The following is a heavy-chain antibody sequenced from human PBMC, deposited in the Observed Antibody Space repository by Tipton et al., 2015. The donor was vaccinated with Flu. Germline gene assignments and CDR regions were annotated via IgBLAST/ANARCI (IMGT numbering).Heavy chain of an antibody. Sequence: SLRLSCAASGFTVSSNYMSWVRQAPGKGLEWVSVIYSGGSTYYADSVKGRFTISRDNSKNTLYLQMNSLRAEDTAVYYCARDRDSSGYYSFDYWGQGTLVTVSS. CDR3: ARDRDSSGYYSFDY. V-gene: IGHV3-66*01. CDR1: GFTVSSNY. D-gene: IGHD3-22*01. J-gene: IGHJ4*02. CDR2: IYSGGST.